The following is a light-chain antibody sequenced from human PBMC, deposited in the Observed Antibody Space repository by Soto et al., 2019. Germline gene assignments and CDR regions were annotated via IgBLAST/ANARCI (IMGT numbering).Light chain of an antibody. CDR2: DAS. CDR1: RGINTY. V-gene: IGKV3-11*01. Sequence: EIVLTQSPATLSLSPGERATLSCRASRGINTYLAWYQQKRGQAPRLLIYDASNRTTGIPARFSGGGSGTDFTLSISSLETEDFAVYYCQQRSSWPLTFVGGTKVDIK. J-gene: IGKJ4*01. CDR3: QQRSSWPLT.